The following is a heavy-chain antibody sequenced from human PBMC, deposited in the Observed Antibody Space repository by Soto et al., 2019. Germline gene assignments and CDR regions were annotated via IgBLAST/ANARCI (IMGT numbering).Heavy chain of an antibody. D-gene: IGHD1-1*01. CDR1: GGTFNNFA. Sequence: QVQLVQSGAEVKKPGSSVKVSCKASGGTFNNFAINWVRLAPGQGLEWMGWINPNSGGTKYAPKFQGGVTMTRDTSITTAYMELSRLRSGDTAVYYCAREPATAKPEGVDFWGQGTLVTVSS. CDR3: AREPATAKPEGVDF. V-gene: IGHV1-2*02. CDR2: INPNSGGT. J-gene: IGHJ4*02.